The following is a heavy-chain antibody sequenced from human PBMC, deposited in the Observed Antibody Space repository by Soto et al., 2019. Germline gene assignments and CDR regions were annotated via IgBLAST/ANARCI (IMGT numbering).Heavy chain of an antibody. CDR2: ISSSSSTI. Sequence: GSLRLSCAASGFTFSSYSMNWVRQAPGKGLEWVSYISSSSSTIYYADSVKGRFTISRDNAKNSLYLQMNSLRAEDTAVYYCAREIYDDYDSSGFDHWGRGTLVTVSS. J-gene: IGHJ4*02. D-gene: IGHD3-22*01. CDR3: AREIYDDYDSSGFDH. CDR1: GFTFSSYS. V-gene: IGHV3-48*01.